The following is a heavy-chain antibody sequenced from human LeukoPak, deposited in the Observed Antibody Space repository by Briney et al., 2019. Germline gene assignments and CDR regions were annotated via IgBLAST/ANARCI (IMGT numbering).Heavy chain of an antibody. V-gene: IGHV1-2*02. CDR3: STVGGSNP. D-gene: IGHD5-24*01. Sequence: ASVKVSCKASGYTFTAYYIHWVRQAPGQGLEWMGWINPNSGDTHYAQKFQGRVPITRDPSINTAYIEPGKLISDGTAVYYCSTVGGSNPWGQGTLVTVSS. J-gene: IGHJ4*02. CDR2: INPNSGDT. CDR1: GYTFTAYY.